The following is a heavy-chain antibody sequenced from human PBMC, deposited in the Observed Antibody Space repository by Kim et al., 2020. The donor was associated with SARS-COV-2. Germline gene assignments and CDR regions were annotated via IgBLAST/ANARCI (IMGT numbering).Heavy chain of an antibody. CDR2: VSSRKGDT. CDR1: GYTFINND. CDR3: ARGGIGTHVDY. D-gene: IGHD2-21*01. Sequence: ASVKVSCKTSGYTFINNDVTWVRQAPGQRLEWMGWVSSRKGDTKYAQKFQGRLTLTRDTATGTAYMELTKLRSDDTAVFYCARGGIGTHVDYWGQGTLVSVSS. V-gene: IGHV1-18*01. J-gene: IGHJ4*02.